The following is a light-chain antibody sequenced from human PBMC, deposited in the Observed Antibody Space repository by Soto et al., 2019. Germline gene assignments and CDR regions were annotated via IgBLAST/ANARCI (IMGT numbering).Light chain of an antibody. J-gene: IGKJ1*01. V-gene: IGKV3-20*01. CDR2: GAS. Sequence: EVVLTQSPNTLSLSPGERATLSCMSSQSVSSSYLAWYQQKPGQAPRLLIYGASSRATGIPDRFSGSGSGTDFTLTISRLEPEDFAVYYCQQYGSSPWTFGQGTKVDIK. CDR3: QQYGSSPWT. CDR1: QSVSSSY.